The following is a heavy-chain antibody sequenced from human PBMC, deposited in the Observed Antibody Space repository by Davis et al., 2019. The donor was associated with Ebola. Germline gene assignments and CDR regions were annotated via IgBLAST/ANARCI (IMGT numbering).Heavy chain of an antibody. J-gene: IGHJ6*02. CDR1: GYSFTSYW. V-gene: IGHV5-10-1*01. CDR2: IDPSDSDT. D-gene: IGHD3-9*01. CDR3: AKTYYDILTGYLYGMDV. Sequence: PGGSLRLSCKGSGYSFTSYWIGWVRQMPGKGLEWMGRIDPSDSDTKYSPSFQGHVTISADKSISTAYLQWSSLKASDTAIYYCAKTYYDILTGYLYGMDVWGQGTTVTVSS.